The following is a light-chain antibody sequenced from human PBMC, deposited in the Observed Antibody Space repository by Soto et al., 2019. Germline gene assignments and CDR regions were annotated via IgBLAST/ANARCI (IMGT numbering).Light chain of an antibody. V-gene: IGKV3-15*01. CDR1: QSVSSN. CDR2: GAS. Sequence: EIVMTQSPATLSVSPGERATLSCRASQSVSSNLAWYRQKPGQAPRLLIYGASTRATGIPARFSGSGSGTEFTLTISSLQSEDFAVYYCQQYSNWPYTFGQGTNLEIK. J-gene: IGKJ2*01. CDR3: QQYSNWPYT.